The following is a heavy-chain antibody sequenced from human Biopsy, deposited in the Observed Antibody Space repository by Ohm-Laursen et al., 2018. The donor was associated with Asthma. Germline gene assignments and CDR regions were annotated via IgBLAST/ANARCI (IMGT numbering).Heavy chain of an antibody. J-gene: IGHJ5*02. CDR3: AKAGRYFDWYRFDP. CDR2: ISGSGGSS. V-gene: IGHV3-23*01. Sequence: SLRLSCSASGFTFSSYAMSWVRQAPGKALAWVSAISGSGGSSYYADSVKGRFTIYRNNSKNTLYLQMNSLRAEDTAVYYCAKAGRYFDWYRFDPWGQGTLVTVSS. D-gene: IGHD3-9*01. CDR1: GFTFSSYA.